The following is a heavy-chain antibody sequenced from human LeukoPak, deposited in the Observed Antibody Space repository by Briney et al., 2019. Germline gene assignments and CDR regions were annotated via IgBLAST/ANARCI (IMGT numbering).Heavy chain of an antibody. J-gene: IGHJ4*02. Sequence: SETLSLTCAVYGGSFSGYYWSWIRQPPGKGLEWIGEINHSGSTNYNPSLKSRVTISVDTSKNQFSLKLSSVTAADTAVYYCARTQYSSGSLDYWGQGTLVTVSS. V-gene: IGHV4-34*01. D-gene: IGHD6-19*01. CDR1: GGSFSGYY. CDR3: ARTQYSSGSLDY. CDR2: INHSGST.